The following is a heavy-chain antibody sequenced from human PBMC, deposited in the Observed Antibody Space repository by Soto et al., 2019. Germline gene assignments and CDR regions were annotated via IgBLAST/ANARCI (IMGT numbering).Heavy chain of an antibody. CDR3: AHSVYYDSSGPPCSFDY. V-gene: IGHV3-23*01. Sequence: GGSLRLSCAASGFTFSNYAMSWVRQAPGRGLEWVTGINGVGTTYYADSVKSRLTITKDTSKNQVVLTMTNMDPVDTATYYCAHSVYYDSSGPPCSFDYWGQGTLVTVSS. D-gene: IGHD3-22*01. J-gene: IGHJ4*02. CDR1: GFTFSNYA. CDR2: INGVGTT.